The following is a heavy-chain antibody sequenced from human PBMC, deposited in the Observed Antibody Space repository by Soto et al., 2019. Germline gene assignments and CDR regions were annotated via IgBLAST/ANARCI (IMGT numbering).Heavy chain of an antibody. CDR3: AREVGASPDYFDS. D-gene: IGHD1-26*01. J-gene: IGHJ4*01. V-gene: IGHV4-59*01. CDR2: IYYSGST. CDR1: GGSINRYY. Sequence: PSETLSLTCTVSGGSINRYYWNWIRQPSGKGLEWIGYIYYSGSTIYTPSLRGRVTISLDTSKNQFSLRLTSVTAADTAVYYCAREVGASPDYFDSWGQEPWSPSPQ.